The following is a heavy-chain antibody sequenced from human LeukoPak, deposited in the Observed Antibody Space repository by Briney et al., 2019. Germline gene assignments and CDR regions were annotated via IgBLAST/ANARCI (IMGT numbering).Heavy chain of an antibody. V-gene: IGHV4-34*01. CDR3: ARGPPAGFWSGYYYYYYMDV. J-gene: IGHJ6*03. CDR2: INHSGST. Sequence: ETLSLTCAVYGGSFSGYYWSWIRQPPGKGLEWIGEINHSGSTNYNPSLKSRVTISVDTSKNQFSLKLSSVTAADTAVYYCARGPPAGFWSGYYYYYYMDVWGKGTTVTVSS. CDR1: GGSFSGYY. D-gene: IGHD3-3*01.